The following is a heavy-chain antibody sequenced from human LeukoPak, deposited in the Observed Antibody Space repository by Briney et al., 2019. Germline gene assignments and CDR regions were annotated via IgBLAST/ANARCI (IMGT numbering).Heavy chain of an antibody. CDR3: ASPSTIGYSSAWYVLADAFDI. Sequence: PSETLSLTCTVSGGSISSGSYYWSWIRQPPGKGLEWIGSIYHSGSTYYNPSLKSRVTISVDTSKNQFSLKLSSVTAADTAVYYCASPSTIGYSSAWYVLADAFDIWGQGTMVTVSS. V-gene: IGHV4-39*07. J-gene: IGHJ3*02. CDR2: IYHSGST. CDR1: GGSISSGSYY. D-gene: IGHD6-19*01.